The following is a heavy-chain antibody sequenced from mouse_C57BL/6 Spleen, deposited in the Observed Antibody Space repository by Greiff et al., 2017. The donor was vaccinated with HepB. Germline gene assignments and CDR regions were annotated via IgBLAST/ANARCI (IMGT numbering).Heavy chain of an antibody. V-gene: IGHV1-54*01. CDR1: GYAFTNYL. D-gene: IGHD1-1*01. CDR3: ARWGYGSSPAFDV. J-gene: IGHJ1*03. CDR2: INPGSGGT. Sequence: QVQLQQSGAELVRPGTSVKVSCKASGYAFTNYLIEWVKQRPGQGLEWIGVINPGSGGTNYNEKFKGKATLTADKSSSTAYMQLSSLTSEDSAVYFCARWGYGSSPAFDVWGTGTTVTVSS.